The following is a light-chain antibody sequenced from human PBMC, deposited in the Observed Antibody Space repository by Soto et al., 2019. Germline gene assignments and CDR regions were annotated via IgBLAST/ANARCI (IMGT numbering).Light chain of an antibody. CDR2: EVA. CDR3: CSHSSSITWM. V-gene: IGLV2-14*03. CDR1: SSDVGGYNF. Sequence: QSVLTQTASVSGSPGQSITMSCTGTSSDVGGYNFVSWYQQHPGKAPKLIVHEVANRLSGVSGRFSGSKSGNTAFLTISGLQAEDEAVYYCCSHSSSITWMFGGGTKVTAL. J-gene: IGLJ3*02.